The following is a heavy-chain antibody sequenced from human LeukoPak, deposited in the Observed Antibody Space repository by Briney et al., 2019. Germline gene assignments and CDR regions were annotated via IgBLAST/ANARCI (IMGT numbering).Heavy chain of an antibody. CDR3: ASMGATANAFDI. V-gene: IGHV1-8*01. CDR1: GYTFTSHD. D-gene: IGHD1-26*01. Sequence: ASVKVSCKASGYTFTSHDINWVRQATGQGLEWMGWMNPNSGNTGYAQKFQGRVTITADESTSTAYMELSSLRSEDTAVYYCASMGATANAFDIWGQGTMVTVSS. J-gene: IGHJ3*02. CDR2: MNPNSGNT.